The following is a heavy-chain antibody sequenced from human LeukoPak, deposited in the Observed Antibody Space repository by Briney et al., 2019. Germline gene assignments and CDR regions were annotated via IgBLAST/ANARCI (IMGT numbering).Heavy chain of an antibody. CDR2: IYSGGST. CDR3: ARDVVGATYFD. Sequence: GGSLRLSCAASRFTFSSYAMSWVRQGPGKGLEWVSIIYSGGSTSYADSVKGRFTISRDNSKNTLYLQMNSLRAEDTAVYYCARDVVGATYFDWGQGTLVTVSS. J-gene: IGHJ4*02. CDR1: RFTFSSYA. V-gene: IGHV3-53*01. D-gene: IGHD1-26*01.